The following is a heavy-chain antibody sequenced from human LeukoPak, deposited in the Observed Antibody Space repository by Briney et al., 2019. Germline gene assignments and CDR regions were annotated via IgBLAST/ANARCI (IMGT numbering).Heavy chain of an antibody. Sequence: ASVKVSCKASGYTFTSYGISRVRQAPGQGLEWMGWISAYNGNTNYAQKLQGRVTMTTDTSTSTAYMELRSLRSDDTAVYYCARAQPQVTIFGVVIHGWFDPWGQGTLVTVSS. D-gene: IGHD3-3*01. CDR3: ARAQPQVTIFGVVIHGWFDP. CDR2: ISAYNGNT. J-gene: IGHJ5*02. CDR1: GYTFTSYG. V-gene: IGHV1-18*01.